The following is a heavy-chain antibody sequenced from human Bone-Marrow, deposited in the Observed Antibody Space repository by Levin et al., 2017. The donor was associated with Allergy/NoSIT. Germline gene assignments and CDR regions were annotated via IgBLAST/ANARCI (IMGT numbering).Heavy chain of an antibody. CDR3: AGGPRRSY. CDR2: IYSGGTT. J-gene: IGHJ4*02. Sequence: GESLKISCAVSGFTVSYNYMSWVRQAPGKGLEWVSLIYSGGTTDYADSVKGQFTISRDNSKNTLSLQMNSLTADDTAVYYCAGGPRRSYWGQGTLVTVSS. V-gene: IGHV3-53*01. CDR1: GFTVSYNY. D-gene: IGHD3-16*01.